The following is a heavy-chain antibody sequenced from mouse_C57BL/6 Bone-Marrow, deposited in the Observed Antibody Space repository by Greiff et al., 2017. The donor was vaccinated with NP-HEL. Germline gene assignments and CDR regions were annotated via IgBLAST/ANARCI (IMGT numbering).Heavy chain of an antibody. J-gene: IGHJ1*03. CDR2: ISDGGSYT. Sequence: EVHLVESGGGLVKPGGSLKLSCAASGFTFSSYAMSWVRQTPEKRLEWVATISDGGSYTSYPDNVQGRFPISRDNAKNNLYLQMSHLKSEDTAMYYCARDPLITTVVAYGYFDVWGTGTTVTVSS. D-gene: IGHD1-1*01. CDR1: GFTFSSYA. V-gene: IGHV5-4*01. CDR3: ARDPLITTVVAYGYFDV.